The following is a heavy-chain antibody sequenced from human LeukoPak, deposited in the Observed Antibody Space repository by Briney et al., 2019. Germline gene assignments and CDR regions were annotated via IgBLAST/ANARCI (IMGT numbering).Heavy chain of an antibody. V-gene: IGHV3-23*01. CDR1: GFTFSSYA. CDR2: ISGSGGNT. Sequence: PGGSLRLSCTASGFTFSSYAMSWVRQAPGKGLEWVSTISGSGGNTFYADSVKGRFTISRDNSENTVYLQMNSLRAADTAVYYCARAHTFSCNGGPCPFFLDYWGQGTLVTVSS. CDR3: ARAHTFSCNGGPCPFFLDY. J-gene: IGHJ4*02. D-gene: IGHD2/OR15-2a*01.